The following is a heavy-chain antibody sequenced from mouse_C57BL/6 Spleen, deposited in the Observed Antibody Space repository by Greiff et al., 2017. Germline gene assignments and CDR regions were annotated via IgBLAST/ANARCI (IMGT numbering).Heavy chain of an antibody. CDR3: ALTGTFGYFDV. CDR1: GYAFRSSW. Sequence: VPLQQSGPELVKPGASVKISCKASGYAFRSSWMNWVKQRPGKGLEWIGRIYPGDGATNANGKFKGKATLTADKSSSTAYMQLNSLTSEVSAVYSCALTGTFGYFDVWGTGTMVTVSS. V-gene: IGHV1-82*01. J-gene: IGHJ1*03. CDR2: IYPGDGAT. D-gene: IGHD4-1*01.